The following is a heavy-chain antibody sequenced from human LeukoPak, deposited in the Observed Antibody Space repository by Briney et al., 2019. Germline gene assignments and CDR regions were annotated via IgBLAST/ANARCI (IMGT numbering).Heavy chain of an antibody. Sequence: NPGGSLRLSCAASGFTFSSYSMNWVRQAPGKGLEWVSSISSSSSYIYYADPVKGRFTISRDNAKNSLYLQMNSLRAEDTAVYYCARDREGRFDYWGQGTLVTVSS. CDR2: ISSSSSYI. CDR1: GFTFSSYS. CDR3: ARDREGRFDY. V-gene: IGHV3-21*01. J-gene: IGHJ4*02.